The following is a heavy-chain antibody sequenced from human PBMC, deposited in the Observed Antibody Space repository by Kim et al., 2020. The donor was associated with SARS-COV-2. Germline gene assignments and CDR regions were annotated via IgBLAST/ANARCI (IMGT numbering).Heavy chain of an antibody. D-gene: IGHD1-26*01. J-gene: IGHJ1*01. Sequence: GGSLRLSCTASGFTFSDYYMTWVRLAPGKGLEWVGVISTDSCGGKKEYALSVKDRITVSSSEHNSVPQMQLNSPKSEALSVCYCAISGPALEY. V-gene: IGHV3-49*04. CDR3: AISGPALEY. CDR1: GFTFSDYY. CDR2: ISTDSCGGKK.